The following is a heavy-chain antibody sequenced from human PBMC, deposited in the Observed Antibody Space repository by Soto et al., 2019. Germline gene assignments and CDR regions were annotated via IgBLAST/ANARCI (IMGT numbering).Heavy chain of an antibody. V-gene: IGHV3-33*01. Sequence: GGSLRLSCAASGFTFSSSGMHWVRQAPGKGLEWVAVIWYDGSNKYYADSVKGRFTISRDNSKNTLYLQMNSLRAEDTAVYYCARPLAYCGGDCYSDYYYYGMDVWGQGTTVTVSS. CDR3: ARPLAYCGGDCYSDYYYYGMDV. CDR2: IWYDGSNK. J-gene: IGHJ6*02. CDR1: GFTFSSSG. D-gene: IGHD2-21*02.